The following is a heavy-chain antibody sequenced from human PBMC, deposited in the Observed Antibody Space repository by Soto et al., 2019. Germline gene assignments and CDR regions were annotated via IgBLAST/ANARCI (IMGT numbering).Heavy chain of an antibody. CDR3: ARAFDYGDEREIDF. D-gene: IGHD4-17*01. Sequence: QVQLVQSGAEVKKPGASVKVSCQTSGYTFSNYDINWVRQAPGQGLEWMGCISVYNEDKNYAQKFQGRVTMTTDTSTNTAYMDLRNLRSDDTAVYYWARAFDYGDEREIDFWGQGTLVTVS. CDR2: ISVYNEDK. CDR1: GYTFSNYD. J-gene: IGHJ4*02. V-gene: IGHV1-18*01.